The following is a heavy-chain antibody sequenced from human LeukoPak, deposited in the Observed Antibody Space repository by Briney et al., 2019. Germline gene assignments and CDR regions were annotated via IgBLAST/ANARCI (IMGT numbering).Heavy chain of an antibody. V-gene: IGHV1-46*01. CDR1: GYTFPSYY. CDR3: ARLVSGNTNWFDP. D-gene: IGHD2/OR15-2a*01. CDR2: TNPSGGST. J-gene: IGHJ5*02. Sequence: GASVKVSCKASGYTFPSYYMHWVRQAPGKGLKWRRITNPSGGSTSYAQQFQGRVTMTRDTCTSTVYMELSSLRAEDTDVYYCARLVSGNTNWFDPWGQGTLVTVSS.